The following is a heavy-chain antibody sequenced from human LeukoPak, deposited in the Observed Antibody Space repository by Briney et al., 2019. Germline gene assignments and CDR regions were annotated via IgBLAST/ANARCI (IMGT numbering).Heavy chain of an antibody. J-gene: IGHJ3*02. CDR3: ARGDSSGYYEGAFDI. Sequence: SVKVSCKTSGDTFTTYAIIWVRQAPGQGLEWMGGIIPMFGTPNYAQRLQGRVTITADKSTSTAYMELSSLRSEDTAVYYCARGDSSGYYEGAFDIWGQGTMVTVSS. D-gene: IGHD3-22*01. CDR1: GDTFTTYA. V-gene: IGHV1-69*06. CDR2: IIPMFGTP.